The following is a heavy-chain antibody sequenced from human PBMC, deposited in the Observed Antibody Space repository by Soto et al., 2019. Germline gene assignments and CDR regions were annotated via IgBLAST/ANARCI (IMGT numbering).Heavy chain of an antibody. CDR2: INPSGGST. V-gene: IGHV1-46*01. J-gene: IGHJ4*02. Sequence: ASVKVSCKASGYTFTSYYMHWVRQAPGQGLEWMGIINPSGGSTSYAQKFQGRVTMTRDTSTSTVYMELSSLRSEDTAVYYCARDLGKQWLVGYFDYWGQGXLVTVYS. D-gene: IGHD6-19*01. CDR1: GYTFTSYY. CDR3: ARDLGKQWLVGYFDY.